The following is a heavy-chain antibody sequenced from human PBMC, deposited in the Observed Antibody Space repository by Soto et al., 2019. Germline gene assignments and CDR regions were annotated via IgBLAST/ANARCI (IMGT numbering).Heavy chain of an antibody. Sequence: QVPLVQSGAEVKKPGSSVEVSCKASGGTFSSYALSWVRQGPGQGLEGVGGLIPRFGTANYAQKLQGRVTITADESTSTGYMELSSLRSEDTAVYYCARNHGSLVPAATGGYFYYGLDVWGQGTTVIVSS. D-gene: IGHD2-2*01. J-gene: IGHJ6*02. CDR3: ARNHGSLVPAATGGYFYYGLDV. V-gene: IGHV1-69*01. CDR2: LIPRFGTA. CDR1: GGTFSSYA.